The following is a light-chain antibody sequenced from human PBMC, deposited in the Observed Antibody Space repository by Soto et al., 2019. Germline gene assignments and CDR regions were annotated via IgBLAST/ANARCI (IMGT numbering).Light chain of an antibody. CDR2: LGS. J-gene: IGKJ1*01. CDR1: QSLLHSNGYNY. V-gene: IGKV2-28*01. Sequence: DIVMTQSPLSLPVTPGEPASISCRSSQSLLHSNGYNYLDWYLQKPGQSPQLLIYLGSNRASGVHDRFSGSGSGTDFTLKISRVEAEDVGVYYCMQAIQTPWTFGQGTKVEIK. CDR3: MQAIQTPWT.